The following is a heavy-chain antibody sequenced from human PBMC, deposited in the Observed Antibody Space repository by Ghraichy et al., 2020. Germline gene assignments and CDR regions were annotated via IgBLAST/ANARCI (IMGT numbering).Heavy chain of an antibody. V-gene: IGHV3-23*01. CDR1: GFTFSSYA. CDR3: AKARAYYYDSSGNNQGVYYLDY. J-gene: IGHJ4*02. CDR2: ISGSGGST. Sequence: GESLNISCAASGFTFSSYAMSWVRQAPGKGLEWVSGISGSGGSTFYADSVKGRFTISRDNSKNTLYLQMNSLRAEDTAVYYCAKARAYYYDSSGNNQGVYYLDYGGQGTLVTVSS. D-gene: IGHD3-22*01.